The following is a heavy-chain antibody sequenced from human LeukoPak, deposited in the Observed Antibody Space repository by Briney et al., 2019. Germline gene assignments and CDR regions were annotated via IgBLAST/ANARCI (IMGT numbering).Heavy chain of an antibody. Sequence: ASVKVSCEASGYTFTSYDINWVRQATGQGLEWMGWMNPNSGNAGYAQKFQGRVTMTRNTSISTAYMELSSLRSEDTAVYYCARCPPSGSYACLHWGQGTLVTVSS. D-gene: IGHD1-26*01. V-gene: IGHV1-8*01. CDR1: GYTFTSYD. CDR3: ARCPPSGSYACLH. J-gene: IGHJ4*02. CDR2: MNPNSGNA.